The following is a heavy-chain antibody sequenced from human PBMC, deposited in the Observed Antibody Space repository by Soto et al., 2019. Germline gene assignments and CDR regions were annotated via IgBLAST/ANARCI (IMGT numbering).Heavy chain of an antibody. CDR1: GFTFSSYS. Sequence: EVQLVESGGGLVKPGGSLRLSCAASGFTFSSYSMNWVRQAPGKGLEWVSSISSSSSYIYYADSVKGRFTISRDNAKNSLYLRMNSLRAEDTAVYYCARLTAYDSCGYYCYWGQGTLVTVSS. J-gene: IGHJ4*02. CDR3: ARLTAYDSCGYYCY. CDR2: ISSSSSYI. V-gene: IGHV3-21*01. D-gene: IGHD3-22*01.